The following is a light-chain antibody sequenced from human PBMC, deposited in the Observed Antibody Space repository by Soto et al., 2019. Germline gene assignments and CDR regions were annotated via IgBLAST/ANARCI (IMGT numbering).Light chain of an antibody. CDR2: DAS. CDR1: QDISHF. Sequence: IQLTQSPSSLSASVVDRFTITFRASQDISHFLNWYQQKPGKAPKLLIYDASNLQTGVPSRFSGRGSGTDFTFTISSLQPDDSGTYYCQQYDDLPITFGQGTRLEIK. V-gene: IGKV1-33*01. CDR3: QQYDDLPIT. J-gene: IGKJ5*01.